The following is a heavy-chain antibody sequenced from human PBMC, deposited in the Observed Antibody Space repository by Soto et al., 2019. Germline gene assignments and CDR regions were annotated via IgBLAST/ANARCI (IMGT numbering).Heavy chain of an antibody. CDR1: GTSISSYY. J-gene: IGHJ4*02. CDR2: IHYSGTT. D-gene: IGHD2-8*01. CDR3: ARYNSYAIDY. Sequence: SETLSLTCTVSGTSISSYYWSWVRQPPGKGLEWIANIHYSGTTNYNPSLASRVTLSVDTSKNQSSLKMTSVTAADRAMYFCARYNSYAIDYWGRGTLVTVSS. V-gene: IGHV4-59*01.